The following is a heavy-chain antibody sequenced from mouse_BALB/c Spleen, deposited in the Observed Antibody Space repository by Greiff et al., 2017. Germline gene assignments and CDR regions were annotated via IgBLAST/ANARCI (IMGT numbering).Heavy chain of an antibody. D-gene: IGHD1-1*01. CDR3: ARDWDYGSSPFAY. V-gene: IGHV5-6-3*01. CDR2: INSNGGST. J-gene: IGHJ3*01. CDR1: GFTFSSYG. Sequence: EVQRVESGGGLVQPGGSLKLSCAASGFTFSSYGMSWVRQTPDKRLELVATINSNGGSTYYPDSVKGRFTISRDNAKNTLYLQMSSLKSEDTAMYYCARDWDYGSSPFAYWGQGTLVTVSA.